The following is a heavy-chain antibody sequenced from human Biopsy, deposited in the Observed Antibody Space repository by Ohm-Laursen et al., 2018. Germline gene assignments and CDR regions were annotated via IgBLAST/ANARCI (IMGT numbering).Heavy chain of an antibody. CDR1: GGTFSNYA. Sequence: EASVKVSCKASGGTFSNYAISWVRQAPGEGLEWMGGIIAVSGLVNYAPKFQGRVSITADKSTTTVYMELSNLKSEDTAVYYCATPFQYYDSWGGYPPFDHWGQGTLVTVSS. CDR3: ATPFQYYDSWGGYPPFDH. V-gene: IGHV1-69*10. J-gene: IGHJ4*02. CDR2: IIAVSGLV. D-gene: IGHD3-3*01.